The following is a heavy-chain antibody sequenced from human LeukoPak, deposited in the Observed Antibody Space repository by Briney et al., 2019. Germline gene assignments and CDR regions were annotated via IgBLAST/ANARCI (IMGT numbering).Heavy chain of an antibody. D-gene: IGHD3-16*01. J-gene: IGHJ5*02. V-gene: IGHV4-39*01. CDR2: IYASGST. CDR1: GGSISSSSYY. CDR3: ARRPYGMNWFDP. Sequence: PSGTLSLTCTVSGGSISSSSYYWGWIRQPPGKGLEWIGSIYASGSTYYNPSLKSRVTISVDTSKNQFSLKLSSVTAADTAVYYCARRPYGMNWFDPWGQGTLVTVSS.